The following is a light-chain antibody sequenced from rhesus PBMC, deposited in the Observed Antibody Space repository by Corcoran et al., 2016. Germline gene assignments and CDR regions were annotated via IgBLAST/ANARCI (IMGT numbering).Light chain of an antibody. CDR3: QQHNTYPLT. V-gene: IGKV1-25*01. CDR2: DAS. CDR1: QGISKY. Sequence: DIQMTQSPSSLSASVGETVTITCQASQGISKYLAWYQQTPGKAPKLLIYDASPLQSGVPSRFSGRGSGTEFTLIISRLQPEDFATYYCQQHNTYPLTFGGGTKV. J-gene: IGKJ4*01.